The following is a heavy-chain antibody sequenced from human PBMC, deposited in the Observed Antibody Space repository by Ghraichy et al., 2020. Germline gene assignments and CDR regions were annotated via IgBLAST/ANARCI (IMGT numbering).Heavy chain of an antibody. J-gene: IGHJ4*02. V-gene: IGHV3-49*03. CDR3: VRGEELDSGSGNPFDY. Sequence: GGSLRLSCTTSGFTFRDYGMSWFRLPPGKGLEWVAFIRSELHSVPPNYATSVEGRFTISRDDSKSVAYLQMSSLMTDDTAVYYCVRGEELDSGSGNPFDYWGQGTLVTVSS. CDR2: IRSELHSVPP. CDR1: GFTFRDYG. D-gene: IGHD3-10*01.